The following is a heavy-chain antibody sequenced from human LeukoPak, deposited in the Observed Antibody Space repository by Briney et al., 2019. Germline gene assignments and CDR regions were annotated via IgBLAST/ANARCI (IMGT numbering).Heavy chain of an antibody. Sequence: GGSLRLSCAASRLTFSSYCMNWVRQAPGKGLEGISGISGSGGGTYYADSVKGRFTISRDNSKNTLYLQMNSLRADDTAVYYCAKGGTDGSNYHWGQGTLVIVSS. D-gene: IGHD5-24*01. CDR1: RLTFSSYC. V-gene: IGHV3-23*01. J-gene: IGHJ4*02. CDR3: AKGGTDGSNYH. CDR2: ISGSGGGT.